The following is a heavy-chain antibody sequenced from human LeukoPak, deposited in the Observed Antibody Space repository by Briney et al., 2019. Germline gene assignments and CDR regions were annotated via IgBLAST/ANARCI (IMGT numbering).Heavy chain of an antibody. CDR3: ARDGSSSSSGYHYYYMDV. CDR1: GGTFSSYA. J-gene: IGHJ6*03. CDR2: IIPIFGTA. Sequence: SVKVSCKASGGTFSSYAISWVRQAPGQGLEWMGGIIPIFGTANYAQKFQGRVTITADESTSTAYMELSSLRSEDTAVYYCARDGSSSSSGYHYYYMDVWGKGTTVTVSS. V-gene: IGHV1-69*01. D-gene: IGHD6-6*01.